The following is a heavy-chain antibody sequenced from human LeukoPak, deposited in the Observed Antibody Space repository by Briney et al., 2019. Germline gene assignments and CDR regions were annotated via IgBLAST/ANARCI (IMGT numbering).Heavy chain of an antibody. Sequence: GGSLRLSCAASGFTFSSYAMHWVRQAPGKGLEWVAVISYDGSNKYYADSVKGRFTISRDNSKNTLYLQMSSLRAEDTAVYYCARGSFHYFDSSGYYYDYWGQGTLVTVSS. J-gene: IGHJ4*02. CDR1: GFTFSSYA. D-gene: IGHD3-22*01. V-gene: IGHV3-30*15. CDR2: ISYDGSNK. CDR3: ARGSFHYFDSSGYYYDY.